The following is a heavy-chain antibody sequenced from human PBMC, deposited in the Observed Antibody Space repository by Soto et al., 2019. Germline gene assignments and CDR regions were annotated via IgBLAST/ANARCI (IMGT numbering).Heavy chain of an antibody. V-gene: IGHV1-18*01. D-gene: IGHD6-13*01. J-gene: IGHJ4*02. CDR3: ARDPRGKYSSSWYGFDY. Sequence: ASVKVSCKASGYTFTSYGISWVRQAPGQGLEWMGWISAYNGNTNYAQKLQGRVTMTTDTSTSTAYMELRSLRSDDTAVYYCARDPRGKYSSSWYGFDYWGQGTLVTVSS. CDR2: ISAYNGNT. CDR1: GYTFTSYG.